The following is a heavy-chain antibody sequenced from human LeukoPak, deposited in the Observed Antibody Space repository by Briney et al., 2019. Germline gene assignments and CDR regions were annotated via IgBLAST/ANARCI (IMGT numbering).Heavy chain of an antibody. CDR3: ARDFYSSGWYDKRTQPFDY. CDR2: ISAYNGNT. V-gene: IGHV1-18*01. CDR1: GYTFTSYG. Sequence: ASVKVSCKASGYTFTSYGISWVRQAPGQGLEWMGWISAYNGNTNYAQKLQGRVTMTTDTSTSTAYMELRSLRSDDTAVYYCARDFYSSGWYDKRTQPFDYWGQGTLVTVSS. J-gene: IGHJ4*02. D-gene: IGHD6-19*01.